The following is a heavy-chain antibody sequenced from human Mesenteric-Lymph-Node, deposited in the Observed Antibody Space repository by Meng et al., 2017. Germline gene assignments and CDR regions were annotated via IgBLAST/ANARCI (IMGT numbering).Heavy chain of an antibody. D-gene: IGHD4-23*01. V-gene: IGHV3-72*01. CDR2: SRDKSRSYTT. CDR1: GFTLSDHY. Sequence: EGQLVESGGGSVQPGGSLRLSCAASGFTLSDHYMDWVRQAPGKGLEWVGRSRDKSRSYTTEYAASVKGRFTISRDDSQNSLFLQMNSLKTEDTAVYYCATGLSGGNDVGYWGQGTLVTVSS. CDR3: ATGLSGGNDVGY. J-gene: IGHJ4*02.